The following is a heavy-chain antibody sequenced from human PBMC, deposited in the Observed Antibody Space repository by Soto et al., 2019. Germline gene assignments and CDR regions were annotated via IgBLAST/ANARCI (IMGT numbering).Heavy chain of an antibody. J-gene: IGHJ5*02. CDR3: ARSSDYTAS. D-gene: IGHD3-22*01. CDR1: GFISGTYW. CDR2: IKQDGSAK. Sequence: PGGSLRLSCAASGFISGTYWMRWVRQAPGKGLEWVASIKQDGSAKYYVASVEGRFTISRDNAKNSLYLQMNSLRAEDTAVYYCARSSDYTASWGQGTLVTVSS. V-gene: IGHV3-7*05.